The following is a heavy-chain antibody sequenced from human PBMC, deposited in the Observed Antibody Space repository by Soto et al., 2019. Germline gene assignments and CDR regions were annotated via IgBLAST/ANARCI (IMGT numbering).Heavy chain of an antibody. J-gene: IGHJ6*02. D-gene: IGHD3-3*01. CDR2: ISAYNGNT. Sequence: ASVKVSCKASGYTFTSYGISWVRQAPGQGLEWMGWISAYNGNTNYAQKLQGRVTMTTDTSTSTAYMELRSLRSDDTAVYYCARVWVYYDFWSGSSANYYYYGMDVWGQGTTVTVSS. CDR1: GYTFTSYG. CDR3: ARVWVYYDFWSGSSANYYYYGMDV. V-gene: IGHV1-18*04.